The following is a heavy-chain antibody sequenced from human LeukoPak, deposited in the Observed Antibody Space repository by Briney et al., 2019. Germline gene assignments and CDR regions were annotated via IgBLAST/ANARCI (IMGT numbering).Heavy chain of an antibody. D-gene: IGHD6-19*01. J-gene: IGHJ4*02. CDR1: GGSFSGYY. Sequence: PSETLSLTCAVYGGSFSGYYWSWIRQPPGKGLEWIGEINHSGSTNYNPSLKSRVTISVDTSKNQFSLKLSSVTAADTAVYYCARDAVAGIDYWGQGTLVTVSS. V-gene: IGHV4-34*01. CDR3: ARDAVAGIDY. CDR2: INHSGST.